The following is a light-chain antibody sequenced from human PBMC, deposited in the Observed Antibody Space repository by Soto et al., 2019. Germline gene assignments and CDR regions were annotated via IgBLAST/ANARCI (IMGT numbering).Light chain of an antibody. V-gene: IGKV1-9*01. CDR2: AAS. CDR3: QPLHGYPIT. J-gene: IGKJ5*01. Sequence: ILLTQSPASLSSSEGDRVTITCRASQGIDTSLAWYQQKPGKAPRLLIYAASNLQTGIPARFSGSGSGTHFPLPLRRLQPEDFATYYCQPLHGYPITFRQGTRLEIK. CDR1: QGIDTS.